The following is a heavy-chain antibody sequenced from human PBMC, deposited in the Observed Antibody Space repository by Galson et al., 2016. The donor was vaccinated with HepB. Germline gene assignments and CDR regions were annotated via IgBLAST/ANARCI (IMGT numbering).Heavy chain of an antibody. CDR2: TSSNERVK. Sequence: SLRLSCAASGFTFRSYVTPWVRHPPGKGLEWVSVTSSNERVKFYADSVRGRFTISRDNSKNTLYLQMDRLTTDDTAVYYCAGVQGYSHGFNWFDPWGQGTLVTVSS. CDR1: GFTFRSYV. D-gene: IGHD5-18*01. CDR3: AGVQGYSHGFNWFDP. V-gene: IGHV3-30*04. J-gene: IGHJ5*02.